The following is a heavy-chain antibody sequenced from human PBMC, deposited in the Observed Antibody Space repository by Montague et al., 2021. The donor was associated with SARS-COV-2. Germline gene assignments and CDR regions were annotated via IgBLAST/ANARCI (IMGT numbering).Heavy chain of an antibody. Sequence: SETLSLTCAVHGGSFSTYSWNWIRQPPGKGLEWIGEIHHGGSTNYNPSLKSRVTISADTSKNQFSLKLTSVAAADTAVYYCARLGDGVVPSPILGAGPYYSYYYMDGWGKGTTVTVSS. V-gene: IGHV4-34*01. CDR2: IHHGGST. CDR1: GGSFSTYS. J-gene: IGHJ6*03. CDR3: ARLGDGVVPSPILGAGPYYSYYYMDG. D-gene: IGHD2-2*02.